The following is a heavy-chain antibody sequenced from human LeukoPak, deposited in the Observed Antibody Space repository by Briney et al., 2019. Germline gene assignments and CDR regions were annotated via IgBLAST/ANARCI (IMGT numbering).Heavy chain of an antibody. CDR1: GVTLSNYA. J-gene: IGHJ6*02. CDR2: ISSSGSGGNT. Sequence: GGSLRLSCVASGVTLSNYAMSWARQAPGKGLEWVSGISSSGSGGNTYYADSVKGRFTISRDSSRNTLFLHMNTLRAEDTAIYYCARDIRHSSHYYYYGLDVWGQGATVTVSS. D-gene: IGHD1-1*01. CDR3: ARDIRHSSHYYYYGLDV. V-gene: IGHV3-23*01.